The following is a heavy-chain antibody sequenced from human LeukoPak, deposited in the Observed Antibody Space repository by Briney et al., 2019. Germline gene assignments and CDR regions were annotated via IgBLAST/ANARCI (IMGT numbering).Heavy chain of an antibody. D-gene: IGHD3-10*01. Sequence: PGGSLRLSCAASGFTFSSYAMHWVRQAPGKGLEWVAVISYDGSNKYYADSAKGRFTISRDNSKNTLYLQMNSLRAEDTAVYYCARDLTLGDAFDIWGQGTMVTVSS. J-gene: IGHJ3*02. CDR2: ISYDGSNK. CDR1: GFTFSSYA. CDR3: ARDLTLGDAFDI. V-gene: IGHV3-30-3*01.